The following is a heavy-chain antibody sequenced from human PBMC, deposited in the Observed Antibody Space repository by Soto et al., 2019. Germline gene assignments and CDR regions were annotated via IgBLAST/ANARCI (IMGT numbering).Heavy chain of an antibody. Sequence: ETLSLTCTVSGGSISSSSYYWGWIRQPPGKGLEWIGSIYYSGSTYYNPSLKSRVTISVDTSKNQFSLKLSSVTAADTAVYYCAGPYDILTGLDYWGQETLVTVSS. CDR2: IYYSGST. CDR1: GGSISSSSYY. CDR3: AGPYDILTGLDY. D-gene: IGHD3-9*01. V-gene: IGHV4-39*01. J-gene: IGHJ4*02.